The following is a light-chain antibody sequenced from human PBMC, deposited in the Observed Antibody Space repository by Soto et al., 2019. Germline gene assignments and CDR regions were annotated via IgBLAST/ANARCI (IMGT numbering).Light chain of an antibody. J-gene: IGKJ1*01. CDR1: QSVSSY. V-gene: IGKV3-11*01. CDR2: DAS. Sequence: EIVLTQSPATLSLSPGERATLSCRASQSVSSYLAWYQQKPGQAPRLLIYDASNRATGIPARFIGSGSGTDFTLTISSLEPEDFAVYYCQQRSRWPWTFGQGTKVDNK. CDR3: QQRSRWPWT.